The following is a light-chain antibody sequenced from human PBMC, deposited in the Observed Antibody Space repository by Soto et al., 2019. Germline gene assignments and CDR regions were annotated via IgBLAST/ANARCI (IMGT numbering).Light chain of an antibody. CDR3: QQYKNWPLT. CDR2: GAS. J-gene: IGKJ1*01. CDR1: QSVSSN. V-gene: IGKV3-15*01. Sequence: EIVMTQSPATLSVSPGERATLSCRASQSVSSNLAWYQQKPGQAPRLLIYGASTRATGIPARFSGSGSGTEFTLTISSLQSEDFAVYYCQQYKNWPLTFGQGTKVDI.